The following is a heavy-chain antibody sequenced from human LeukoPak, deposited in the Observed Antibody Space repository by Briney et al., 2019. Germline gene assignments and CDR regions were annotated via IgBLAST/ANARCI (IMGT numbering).Heavy chain of an antibody. V-gene: IGHV3-30*03. Sequence: PGGSLRLSCAASGFTFSSYGMHWVRQAPGKGLEWVAVISYDGSNKYYADSVKGRFTISRDNSKNTLYLQMNSLRAEDTAVYYCARSYGGTWFDPWGQGTLVTVSS. CDR3: ARSYGGTWFDP. CDR2: ISYDGSNK. J-gene: IGHJ5*02. CDR1: GFTFSSYG. D-gene: IGHD3-16*01.